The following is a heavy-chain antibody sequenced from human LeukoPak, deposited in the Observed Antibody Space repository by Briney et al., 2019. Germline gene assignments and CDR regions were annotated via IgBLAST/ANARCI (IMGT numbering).Heavy chain of an antibody. CDR3: ANGDGFDY. J-gene: IGHJ4*02. CDR1: GFTFSSYA. Sequence: GGSLRLSCAASGFTFSSYAMSWVRQAPGKGLEWVSAISGSGGSTYYADSVKGRFTISRDNAKNSLYLQMDSLRVEDTAVYYCANGDGFDYWGQGTLVIVSS. V-gene: IGHV3-23*01. CDR2: ISGSGGST.